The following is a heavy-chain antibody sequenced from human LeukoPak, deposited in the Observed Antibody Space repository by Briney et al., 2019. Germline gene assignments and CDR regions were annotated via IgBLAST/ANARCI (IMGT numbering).Heavy chain of an antibody. J-gene: IGHJ5*02. D-gene: IGHD3-10*01. CDR1: GYSFTSYW. CDR3: ARRLGGSGRQWFDP. Sequence: GESLKISCKGSGYSFTSYWIGWVRQMPGKGLEWMGIIYPGDSDTRYSPSFQGQVTISVDKSLNIAYLQWSSLKASDTAIYYCARRLGGSGRQWFDPWGQGTLVTVSS. CDR2: IYPGDSDT. V-gene: IGHV5-51*01.